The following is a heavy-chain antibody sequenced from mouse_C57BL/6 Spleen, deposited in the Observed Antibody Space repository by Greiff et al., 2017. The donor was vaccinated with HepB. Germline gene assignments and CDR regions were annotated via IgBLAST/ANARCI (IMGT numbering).Heavy chain of an antibody. V-gene: IGHV1-82*01. CDR1: GYAFSSSW. CDR3: ARNYGNYRGYFDY. Sequence: QVQLQQSGPELVKPGASVKISCKASGYAFSSSWMNWVKQRPGKGLEWIGRIYPGDGDTNYNGKFKGKATLTADKSSSTAYMQLSSLTSEDSAVYFCARNYGNYRGYFDYWGQGTTLTVSS. CDR2: IYPGDGDT. D-gene: IGHD2-1*01. J-gene: IGHJ2*01.